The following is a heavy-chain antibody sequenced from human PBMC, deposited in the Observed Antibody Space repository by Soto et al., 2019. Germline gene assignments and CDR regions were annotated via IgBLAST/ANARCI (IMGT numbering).Heavy chain of an antibody. CDR2: IYPDDSDT. J-gene: IGHJ4*02. CDR3: ARPFDTSGRYDY. V-gene: IGHV5-51*01. D-gene: IGHD6-19*01. CDR1: GYSFTGYW. Sequence: PXESLTISCKGSGYSFTGYWIGLVRQMPGKGLEWMGIIYPDDSDTRYSPSFQGQVTISADKSISTAYLQWRSLKASDTAMYYCARPFDTSGRYDYWGQGTLVTVSS.